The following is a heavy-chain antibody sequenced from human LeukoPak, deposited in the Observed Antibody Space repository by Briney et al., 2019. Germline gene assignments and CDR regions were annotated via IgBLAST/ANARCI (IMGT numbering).Heavy chain of an antibody. Sequence: GGSLKLSCAASGFTFGDSPMHWVHQASGKGLEWVGRIRDKVNNYATAYAASVKGRFTISRDDSKNTAYLQMNGLRTEDTAVYFCTRQRVGTSTFDYWSQGTLVTVSS. CDR1: GFTFGDSP. V-gene: IGHV3-73*01. CDR2: IRDKVNNYAT. CDR3: TRQRVGTSTFDY. D-gene: IGHD2-21*02. J-gene: IGHJ4*02.